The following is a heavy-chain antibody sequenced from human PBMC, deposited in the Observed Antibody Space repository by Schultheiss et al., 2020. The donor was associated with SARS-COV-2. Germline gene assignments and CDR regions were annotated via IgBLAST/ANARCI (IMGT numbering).Heavy chain of an antibody. J-gene: IGHJ5*02. Sequence: SETLSLTCTVSGGSISSGGYYWSWIRQHPGKGLEWIGYIYYSGSTNYKPSLKSRVTISVDTSKNQFSLKLSSVTAADTAVYYCARLGAVPIGNWFDPWGQGTLVTVSS. CDR2: IYYSGST. CDR1: GGSISSGGYY. D-gene: IGHD2-2*01. V-gene: IGHV4-61*08. CDR3: ARLGAVPIGNWFDP.